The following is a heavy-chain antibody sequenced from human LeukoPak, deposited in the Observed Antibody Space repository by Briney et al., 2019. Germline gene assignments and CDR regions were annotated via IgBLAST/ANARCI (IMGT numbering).Heavy chain of an antibody. J-gene: IGHJ4*02. V-gene: IGHV4-61*02. D-gene: IGHD3-22*01. CDR3: ARTYYYDSSGYYSLFY. CDR1: GGSISSGSYY. CDR2: IYTSGST. Sequence: SQTLSLTCTVSGGSISSGSYYWSWIRQPAGKGLEWIGRIYTSGSTNYNPSLKSRVTISVDTSKNQFSLKLSSVTAADTAVYYCARTYYYDSSGYYSLFYWGQGTLVTVSS.